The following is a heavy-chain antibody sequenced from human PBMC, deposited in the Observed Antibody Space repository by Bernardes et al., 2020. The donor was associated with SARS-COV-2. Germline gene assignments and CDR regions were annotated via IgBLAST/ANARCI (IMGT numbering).Heavy chain of an antibody. CDR2: TTYDGKSK. CDR1: GFTFSSYG. V-gene: IGHV3-33*05. J-gene: IGHJ4*02. Sequence: GSLRLSCVASGFTFSSYGMHWVRQAPGKGLEWVAVTTYDGKSKNYADSVKGRFTISRDNSKDTLYLQMDSLRVEDTAIYYCARDSRRGDYWGQGTPVTVSS. CDR3: ARDSRRGDY.